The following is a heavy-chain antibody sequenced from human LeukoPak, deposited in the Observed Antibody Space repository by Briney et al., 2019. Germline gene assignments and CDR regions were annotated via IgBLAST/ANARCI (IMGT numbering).Heavy chain of an antibody. CDR3: ATDYYDSSGYHNWFDP. D-gene: IGHD3-22*01. CDR1: GYTFTGYY. Sequence: ASVKVSCKASGYTFTGYYMHWVRQAPGQGLEWMGWNNPNSGGTNYAQKFQGRVTMTRDTSISTAYMELSRLRSDDTAVYYCATDYYDSSGYHNWFDPWGQGTLVTVSS. CDR2: NNPNSGGT. V-gene: IGHV1-2*02. J-gene: IGHJ5*02.